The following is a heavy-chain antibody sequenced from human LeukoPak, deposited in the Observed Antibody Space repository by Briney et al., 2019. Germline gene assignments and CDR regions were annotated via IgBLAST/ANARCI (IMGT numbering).Heavy chain of an antibody. CDR1: GFTFSSNP. J-gene: IGHJ4*02. CDR3: GNGYDWNY. Sequence: GGSLRLSCVVAGFTFSSNPMHWVRQAPGKGLEYVSGIHNNGDSTYYADSVKGRFTISRDNSKNTVYLQMSSLRAEDTAVYYCGNGYDWNYWGQGTLVTVSS. CDR2: IHNNGDST. V-gene: IGHV3-64D*09. D-gene: IGHD5-12*01.